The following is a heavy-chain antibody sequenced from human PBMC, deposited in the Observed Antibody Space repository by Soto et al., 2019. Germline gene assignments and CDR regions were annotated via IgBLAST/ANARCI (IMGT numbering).Heavy chain of an antibody. Sequence: SETLSLTCNMSGDSYSISTYSWSWIRQPPGKALQWIGFIYQSGVTSYNPSPASRVSISLDRSNNQCSLKPKSVTAADTAVYFCAGMPYTSGLRFDPWGPGTLVTVSS. V-gene: IGHV4-30-2*01. CDR3: AGMPYTSGLRFDP. D-gene: IGHD6-19*01. CDR1: GDSYSISTYS. CDR2: IYQSGVT. J-gene: IGHJ5*02.